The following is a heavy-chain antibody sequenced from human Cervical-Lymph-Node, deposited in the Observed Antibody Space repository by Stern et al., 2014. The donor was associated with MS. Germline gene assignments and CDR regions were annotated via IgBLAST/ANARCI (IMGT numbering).Heavy chain of an antibody. CDR3: AKHACTGAACPFDL. Sequence: QLQLQESGPGLVKPSETLSLTCAVSGDSISSYTHYWAWIRQPPGKGLEWIGVCYDGGEPHNNPSRRSPATISVDTSKNPFSLGLNLGTAADTAVYYCAKHACTGAACPFDLWGQGTLVTVSS. CDR1: GDSISSYTHY. J-gene: IGHJ4*02. V-gene: IGHV4-39*01. CDR2: CYDGGEP. D-gene: IGHD2-8*02.